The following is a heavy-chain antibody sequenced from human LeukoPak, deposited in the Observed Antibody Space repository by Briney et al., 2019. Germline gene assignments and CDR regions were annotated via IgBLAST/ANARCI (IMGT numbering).Heavy chain of an antibody. CDR3: AKDYAVGSIDY. CDR1: GFTFSWYS. J-gene: IGHJ4*02. Sequence: GGSLRLSCAASGFTFSWYSMSWVRQAPGKGLEWASSISRSGESTFYADSVRGRFTISRDNSKNTVSLQMESLRAEDTALYYCAKDYAVGSIDYWGQGTLVTVSS. D-gene: IGHD3-16*01. V-gene: IGHV3-23*01. CDR2: ISRSGEST.